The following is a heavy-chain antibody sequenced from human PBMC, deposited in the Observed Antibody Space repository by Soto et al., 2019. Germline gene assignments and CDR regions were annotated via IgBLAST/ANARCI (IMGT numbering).Heavy chain of an antibody. CDR1: GGTFSSYS. J-gene: IGHJ6*02. V-gene: IGHV1-69*05. CDR2: IIPIFGTA. CDR3: AREGVAPYYYYGMDV. Sequence: ASVKVSCKASGGTFSSYSIYWVRQAPGQGLEWMGGIIPIFGTANYAQKFQDRVTMTTDTSTSTAYMELRSLRSDDTAVYYCAREGVAPYYYYGMDVWGQGTPVTVSS. D-gene: IGHD5-12*01.